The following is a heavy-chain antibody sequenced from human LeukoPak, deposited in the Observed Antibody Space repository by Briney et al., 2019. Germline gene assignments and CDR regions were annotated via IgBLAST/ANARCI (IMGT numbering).Heavy chain of an antibody. Sequence: GGSLRLSCAASGFTFSSFAMSWVRQAPGKGLEGVSAISHIGGSTYYADSVKGRFTISRDNSKNTLYLQVNSLLIETTAIYYCAKEPAAFPLYDALDMWGQGTMVTVSS. J-gene: IGHJ3*02. CDR3: AKEPAAFPLYDALDM. CDR1: GFTFSSFA. D-gene: IGHD6-13*01. CDR2: ISHIGGST. V-gene: IGHV3-23*01.